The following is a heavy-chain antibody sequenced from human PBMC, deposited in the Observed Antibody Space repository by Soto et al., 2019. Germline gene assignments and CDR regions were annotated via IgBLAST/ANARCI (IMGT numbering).Heavy chain of an antibody. D-gene: IGHD1-26*01. CDR2: ISYDGSNK. Sequence: QVQLVESGGGVVQPGRSLRLSCAASGFTFSSYGMHWVRQAPGKGLEWVAVISYDGSNKYYADSVKGRFTISRDNSKNTLYLQMNSLRAEDTAVYYCAKDIWGYSGSYWTSPNYGMDVWGQGTTVTVSS. CDR3: AKDIWGYSGSYWTSPNYGMDV. J-gene: IGHJ6*02. CDR1: GFTFSSYG. V-gene: IGHV3-30*18.